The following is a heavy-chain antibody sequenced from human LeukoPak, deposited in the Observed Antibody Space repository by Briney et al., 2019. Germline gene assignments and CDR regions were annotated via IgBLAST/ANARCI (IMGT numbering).Heavy chain of an antibody. CDR2: IKRKGDGGTT. D-gene: IGHD3-9*01. Sequence: GGSLRLSCAASGITFSNACMSWVRQAPGKGLEWVGRIKRKGDGGTTDYAAPVKGRFTISRDDSKNTLYLQMNSLKTEDTAVYYCATRIYDILTGSPDAFDIWGQGTMVTVSS. V-gene: IGHV3-15*01. J-gene: IGHJ3*02. CDR1: GITFSNAC. CDR3: ATRIYDILTGSPDAFDI.